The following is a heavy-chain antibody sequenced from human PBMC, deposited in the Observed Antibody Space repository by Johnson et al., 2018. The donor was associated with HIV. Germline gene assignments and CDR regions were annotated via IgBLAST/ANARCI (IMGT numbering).Heavy chain of an antibody. CDR3: ARDTLAWGLLPTIGAFDI. Sequence: VQLVESGGGLVQPGRSLRLSCAASGFTFDDYAMHWVRQAPGKGLEWVSGISWNSGSIGYADSVKGRFTISRDNAKTSVYLQMNSLRAEDTAVYYCARDTLAWGLLPTIGAFDIWGQGTMVTVSS. V-gene: IGHV3-9*01. D-gene: IGHD1-26*01. CDR2: ISWNSGSI. J-gene: IGHJ3*02. CDR1: GFTFDDYA.